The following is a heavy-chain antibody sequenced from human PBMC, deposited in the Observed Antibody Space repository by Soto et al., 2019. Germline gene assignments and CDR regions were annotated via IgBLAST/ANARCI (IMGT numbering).Heavy chain of an antibody. V-gene: IGHV3-9*01. CDR1: GFTFDDYA. CDR2: NSWNTYTI. D-gene: IGHD3-10*01. CDR3: AKDRVRGRFGESSFDV. J-gene: IGHJ3*01. Sequence: EVQLVESGGGLVQPGRSLRLSCAASGFTFDDYAMHWVRQAPGKGLEWVSGNSWNTYTIDYADSVKGRFTISRDNAKNSLYLQMNSLRAEDTALYYCAKDRVRGRFGESSFDVWGQGTMVTVSS.